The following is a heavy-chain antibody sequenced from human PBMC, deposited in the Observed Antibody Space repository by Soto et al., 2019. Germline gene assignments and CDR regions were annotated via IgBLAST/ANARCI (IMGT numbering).Heavy chain of an antibody. CDR2: IYHSGST. J-gene: IGHJ5*02. V-gene: IGHV4-30-2*01. CDR1: GCAISSGGYA. Sequence: QLQLQESGSGLVKPSQTLSITCAVSGCAISSGGYAWSWIRQPPGKGLEWIGYIYHSGSTYYNPSLKSRVTISVDRSKNQFSLKLSSVTAAETAVYYCARVPGPWCQGTLVTVSS. CDR3: ARVPGP.